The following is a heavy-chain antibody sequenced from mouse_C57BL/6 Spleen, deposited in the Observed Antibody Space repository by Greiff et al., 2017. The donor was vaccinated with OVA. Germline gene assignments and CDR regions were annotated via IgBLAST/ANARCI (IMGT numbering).Heavy chain of an antibody. D-gene: IGHD1-1*01. V-gene: IGHV1-22*01. J-gene: IGHJ1*03. CDR2: INPNNGGT. Sequence: VQLKQSGPELVKPGASVKMSCKASGYTFTDYNMHWVKQSHGKSLEWIGYINPNNGGTSYNQKFKGKATLTVNKSSSTAYMELRSLTSEDSAVYYCARTLIYYYGSSYGWYFDVWGTGTTVTVSS. CDR3: ARTLIYYYGSSYGWYFDV. CDR1: GYTFTDYN.